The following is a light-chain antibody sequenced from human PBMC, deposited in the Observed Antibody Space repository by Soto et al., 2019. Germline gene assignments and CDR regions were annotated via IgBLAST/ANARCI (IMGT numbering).Light chain of an antibody. Sequence: DIQMTQSPSTLSASVGYRATITCRASQSVSSWLAWYQQKPGKAPKLLIYKASTLESGVPSRFSGSGSGTEFTLTISSLQPGDFATYYCQQYNSYSWTFGQGTKVETK. J-gene: IGKJ1*01. V-gene: IGKV1-5*03. CDR2: KAS. CDR1: QSVSSW. CDR3: QQYNSYSWT.